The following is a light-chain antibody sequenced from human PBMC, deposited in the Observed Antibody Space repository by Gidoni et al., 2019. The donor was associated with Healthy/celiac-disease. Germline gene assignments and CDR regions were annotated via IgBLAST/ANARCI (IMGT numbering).Light chain of an antibody. J-gene: IGKJ1*01. V-gene: IGKV1-39*01. CDR1: QSISRY. CDR3: QQTFSSPRT. CDR2: AAS. Sequence: DIQMTQSPSSLSASVGDRVTITCRASQSISRYFNWYHQKPGQAPKLLIYAASSLQSGVPSRFSGSGSGTDFTLTISSLQPEDFATYYCQQTFSSPRTFGQGTKVEIK.